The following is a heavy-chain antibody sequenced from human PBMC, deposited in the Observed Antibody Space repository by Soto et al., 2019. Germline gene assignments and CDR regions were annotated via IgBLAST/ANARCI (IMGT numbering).Heavy chain of an antibody. CDR2: INTDGSST. J-gene: IGHJ4*02. V-gene: IGHV3-74*01. CDR1: EFAFSRYW. Sequence: EVQLVESGGGLVQPGGSLRLSCVASEFAFSRYWMHWVRQTPGKGLEWVSRINTDGSSTDYADSVKGRFTISRDNAKNTLYLQMNSLRAEDTAIYYCASRGSEYTYGYLFWGQGTLVTVSS. CDR3: ASRGSEYTYGYLF. D-gene: IGHD5-18*01.